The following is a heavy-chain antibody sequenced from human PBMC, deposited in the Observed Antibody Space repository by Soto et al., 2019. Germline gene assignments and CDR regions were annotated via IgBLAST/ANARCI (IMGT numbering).Heavy chain of an antibody. V-gene: IGHV4-34*01. CDR2: INHSGST. CDR1: GGSFSGYY. J-gene: IGHJ4*02. CDR3: ARGGFVTIFGVVGSRVDY. Sequence: SETLSLTCAVYGGSFSGYYWSWIRQPPGKGLEWIGEINHSGSTNYNPSLKSRVTISVDASKNQFSLKLSSVTAADTAVYYCARGGFVTIFGVVGSRVDYWGQGTLVTVSS. D-gene: IGHD3-3*01.